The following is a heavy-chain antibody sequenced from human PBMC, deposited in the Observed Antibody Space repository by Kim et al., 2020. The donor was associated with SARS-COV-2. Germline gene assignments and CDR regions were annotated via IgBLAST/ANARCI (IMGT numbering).Heavy chain of an antibody. CDR1: GYPFSGLY. CDR2: ISPNNGAT. V-gene: IGHV1-2*02. J-gene: IGHJ6*02. CDR3: ARGSDYHGLDV. Sequence: ASVKVSCKTSGYPFSGLYIHWVRQAPGQGLEWMGWISPNNGATKYAEASQGRVTMTRDPSINTAYLVLSRLKSDDTAIYFCARGSDYHGLDVWGQGTTVTVSS.